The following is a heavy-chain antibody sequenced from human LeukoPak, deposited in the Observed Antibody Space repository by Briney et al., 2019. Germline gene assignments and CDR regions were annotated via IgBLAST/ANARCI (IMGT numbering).Heavy chain of an antibody. CDR1: GYSFTSYW. Sequence: GESLKISCKGSGYSFTSYWIGWVRQMPGKGLEWMGIIYPGDSDTRYSPSFQGQVTISADKSISTAYLQWSSLKASDTAMYYCAREAKRYCSGDSCYYNYFDYWGQGTLVTVSS. CDR3: AREAKRYCSGDSCYYNYFDY. V-gene: IGHV5-51*01. CDR2: IYPGDSDT. D-gene: IGHD2-15*01. J-gene: IGHJ4*02.